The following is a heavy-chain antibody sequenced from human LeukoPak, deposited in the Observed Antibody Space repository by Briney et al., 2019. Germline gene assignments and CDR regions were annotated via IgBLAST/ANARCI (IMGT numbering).Heavy chain of an antibody. Sequence: PGGSLRLSCAASRFTFSSYAMSWVRQAPGKGLEWVSVISGSGGSTYYADSVKGRFTISRDNSKNTLYLHMNRLRAEDTAVYYCAKVGPVQGYYFDYWGQGTLVTASS. CDR3: AKVGPVQGYYFDY. J-gene: IGHJ4*02. V-gene: IGHV3-23*01. CDR1: RFTFSSYA. CDR2: ISGSGGST. D-gene: IGHD1-1*01.